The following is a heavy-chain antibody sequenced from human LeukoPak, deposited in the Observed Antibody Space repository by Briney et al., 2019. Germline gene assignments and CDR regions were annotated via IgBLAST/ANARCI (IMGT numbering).Heavy chain of an antibody. D-gene: IGHD6-13*01. CDR3: ARDKGGSWDDAFDI. CDR1: GGSISSYY. Sequence: PSETLSLTCTVSGGSISSYYWSWIRQPPGKGLEWIGYIYYSGSTNYNPSLKSRVTISVDTSKNQFSLKLSSVTAADTAVYYCARDKGGSWDDAFDIWGQGTMVTVSS. V-gene: IGHV4-59*01. J-gene: IGHJ3*02. CDR2: IYYSGST.